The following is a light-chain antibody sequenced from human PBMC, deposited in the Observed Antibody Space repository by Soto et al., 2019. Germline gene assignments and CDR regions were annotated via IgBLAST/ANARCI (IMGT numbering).Light chain of an antibody. CDR1: SSNVGGYKS. Sequence: QSALTQPASVSGSPGQSITISCAGTSSNVGGYKSVSWYQQHPGKAPKLMIYDVSERPSGVSNRFSGSKSGNKASLTISGLHAEDEADYYCSSYTSSTNTPVIFGGGTTLTVL. CDR3: SSYTSSTNTPVI. V-gene: IGLV2-14*01. J-gene: IGLJ2*01. CDR2: DVS.